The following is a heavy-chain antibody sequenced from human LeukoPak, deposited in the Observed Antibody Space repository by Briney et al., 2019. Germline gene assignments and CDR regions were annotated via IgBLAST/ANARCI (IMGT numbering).Heavy chain of an antibody. CDR2: IGTAGDT. CDR1: GFTFSSYD. Sequence: GGSLRLSCAASGFTFSSYDMHWVRQATGKGLEWVSAIGTAGDTYYPGSVKGRFTISRENAKNSLYLQMNSLRAGDTAVYYCARGPYSSSYSKDFLFDYWGQGTLVTVSS. D-gene: IGHD6-13*01. J-gene: IGHJ4*02. V-gene: IGHV3-13*01. CDR3: ARGPYSSSYSKDFLFDY.